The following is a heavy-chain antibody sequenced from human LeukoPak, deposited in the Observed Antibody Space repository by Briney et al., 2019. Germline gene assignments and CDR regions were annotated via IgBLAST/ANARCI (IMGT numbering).Heavy chain of an antibody. Sequence: SETLSLTCTVSGYSISSGYYWGWIRQPPGKGLEWIGYIYYSGSTNYNPSLKSRVTISVDTSKNQFSLKLSSVTAADTAVYYCARGGGNLGYYYYMDVWGKGTTVTISS. CDR3: ARGGGNLGYYYYMDV. V-gene: IGHV4-61*01. D-gene: IGHD4-23*01. J-gene: IGHJ6*03. CDR1: GYSISSGYY. CDR2: IYYSGST.